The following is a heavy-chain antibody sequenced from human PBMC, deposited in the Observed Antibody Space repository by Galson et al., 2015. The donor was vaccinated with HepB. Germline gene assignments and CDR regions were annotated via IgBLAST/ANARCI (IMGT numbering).Heavy chain of an antibody. D-gene: IGHD2-21*01. J-gene: IGHJ3*02. CDR3: ARDPGIVVVIDAFDI. CDR1: GFTFSSYG. Sequence: SLRLSCAASGFTFSSYGMHWVRQAPGKGLEWVAVIWYDGSNKYYADSVKGRFTISRDNSKNTLYLQMNSLRAEDTAVYYCARDPGIVVVIDAFDIWGQGTMVTVSS. V-gene: IGHV3-33*01. CDR2: IWYDGSNK.